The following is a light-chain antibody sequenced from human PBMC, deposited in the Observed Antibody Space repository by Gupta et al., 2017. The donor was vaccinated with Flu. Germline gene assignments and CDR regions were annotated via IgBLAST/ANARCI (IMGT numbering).Light chain of an antibody. V-gene: IGKV2-30*01. Sequence: VTLGQPASISCRSRQSLVYSDGNIYLNWFQQRPGQSPRRLIYEVSKRDSGVPDRLSGSGSGTDFTLKISRVEAEDVGVYYCMQGTHWPYTFGQGTKLEIK. CDR3: MQGTHWPYT. J-gene: IGKJ2*01. CDR1: QSLVYSDGNIY. CDR2: EVS.